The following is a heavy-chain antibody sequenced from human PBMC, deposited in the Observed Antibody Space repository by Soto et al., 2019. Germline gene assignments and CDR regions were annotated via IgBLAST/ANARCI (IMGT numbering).Heavy chain of an antibody. D-gene: IGHD6-13*01. V-gene: IGHV4-31*03. CDR3: ARSPCSIAAGGIDF. J-gene: IGHJ4*01. CDR1: GGSISTGGYY. CDR2: IYNSATT. Sequence: PSETLSLTCTVSGGSISTGGYYWSWIRQHPGKGLEWIGYIYNSATTYYNPSLKSRVTISVDTSKNHFSLKLSSVTAADTAVYYWARSPCSIAAGGIDFWGQGILVTVSS.